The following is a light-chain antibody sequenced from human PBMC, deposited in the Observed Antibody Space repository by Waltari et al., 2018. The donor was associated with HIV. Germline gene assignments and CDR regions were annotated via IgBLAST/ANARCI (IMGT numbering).Light chain of an antibody. CDR3: CSSAGSCV. V-gene: IGLV2-11*02. J-gene: IGLJ1*01. CDR2: DVS. Sequence: QSALTQPRSVSGPPGQSGTISCTGTSSDVGGYNHVSWYQQHPGKAPNLMIYDVSKRPSGVPDRFSGSTSGNTASLTISGLQAEDEADYYCCSSAGSCVFGTGTKVTVL. CDR1: SSDVGGYNH.